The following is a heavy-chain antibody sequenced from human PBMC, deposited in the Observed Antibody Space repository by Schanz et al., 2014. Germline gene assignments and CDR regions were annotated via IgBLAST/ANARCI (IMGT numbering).Heavy chain of an antibody. CDR1: GGSFSSYY. CDR3: TSQAGYLLEY. V-gene: IGHV4-59*08. D-gene: IGHD5-12*01. CDR2: IHYSGTT. J-gene: IGHJ4*02. Sequence: QVQLQESGPGLVKPSETLSLTCTVSGGSFSSYYWSWIRQPPGKGLEWIGYIHYSGTTNYNPSLRSRVPISVDPSKTHFPRRLTSVTAADTAVYYCTSQAGYLLEYWGQGTLVIVSS.